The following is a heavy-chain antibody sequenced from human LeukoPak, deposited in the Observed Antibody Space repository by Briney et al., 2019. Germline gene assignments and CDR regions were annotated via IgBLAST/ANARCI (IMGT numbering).Heavy chain of an antibody. J-gene: IGHJ4*02. V-gene: IGHV1-69*13. D-gene: IGHD3-9*01. CDR2: IIPIFGTA. CDR3: ARDHDILTGYSDY. CDR1: GGTFSSYA. Sequence: ASVKVSCKASGGTFSSYAISWVRQAPGQGLEWMGGIIPIFGTANYAQKFQGRVTITADESTSTAYMELSSLRSEDTAVYYCARDHDILTGYSDYWGQGTLVTVSS.